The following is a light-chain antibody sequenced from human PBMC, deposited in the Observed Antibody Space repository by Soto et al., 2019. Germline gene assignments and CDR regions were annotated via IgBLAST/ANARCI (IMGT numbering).Light chain of an antibody. CDR2: EAT. Sequence: QSVLTQPPSASGSPGQSVTISCTGTSSDVGGYDFVSWFQQHPGKVPKLMIYEATKRPSGVPDRFSGSKSGNTASLTVSGLQPEDEGDYYCSSYAGTDNFVIFGGGTKVTVL. CDR1: SSDVGGYDF. J-gene: IGLJ2*01. V-gene: IGLV2-8*01. CDR3: SSYAGTDNFVI.